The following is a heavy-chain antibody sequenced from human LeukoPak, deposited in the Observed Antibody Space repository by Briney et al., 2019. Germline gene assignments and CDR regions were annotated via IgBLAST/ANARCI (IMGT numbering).Heavy chain of an antibody. CDR1: GGSISSSSYY. Sequence: SETLSLTCTVSGGSISSSSYYWGWIRQPPGEGLEWIGSIYYSGSTNYNPSLKSRVTISVDTSKNQFSLKLSSVTAADTAVYYCARESQFSPFFDYWGQGTLVTVSS. V-gene: IGHV4-39*07. CDR2: IYYSGST. CDR3: ARESQFSPFFDY. J-gene: IGHJ4*02.